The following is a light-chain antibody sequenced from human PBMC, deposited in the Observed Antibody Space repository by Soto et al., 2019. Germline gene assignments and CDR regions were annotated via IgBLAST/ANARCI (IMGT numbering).Light chain of an antibody. V-gene: IGKV3-20*01. J-gene: IGKJ2*01. CDR3: QPYGSSPPYT. CDR2: GAS. Sequence: EIVLTQSPGTLSLSPGERATLSCRASQSVSSSYLAWYQQKPGQAPRLLIYGASSRVTGIPDRFSGSGSGTDFTLTISRLEPDDFAVYYCQPYGSSPPYTFGQGTKLEIK. CDR1: QSVSSSY.